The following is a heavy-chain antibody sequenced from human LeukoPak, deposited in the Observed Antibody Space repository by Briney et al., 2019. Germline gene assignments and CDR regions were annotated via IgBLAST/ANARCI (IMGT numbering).Heavy chain of an antibody. CDR2: INAGNGNT. D-gene: IGHD4-17*01. CDR3: ARDYGDYNWFDP. J-gene: IGHJ5*02. Sequence: ASVKVSCKASGGTFSSYAISWVRQAPGQRLEWMGWINAGNGNTKYSQKFQGRVTITRDTSASTAYMELSSLRSEDTAVYYCARDYGDYNWFDPWGQGTLVTVSS. CDR1: GGTFSSYA. V-gene: IGHV1-3*01.